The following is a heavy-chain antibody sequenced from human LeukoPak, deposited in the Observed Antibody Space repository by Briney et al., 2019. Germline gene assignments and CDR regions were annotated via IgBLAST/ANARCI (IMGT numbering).Heavy chain of an antibody. CDR1: GFTFTNHW. Sequence: GGSLRLSCAASGFTFTNHWMSWVRQAPGKGLEWVANIKQDGSEKYYVDSAKGRFTISRDNAKKSLYLEMNNLRAEDTAVYYCATDGAGFDTWGQGVLVTVSS. V-gene: IGHV3-7*03. J-gene: IGHJ5*02. CDR3: ATDGAGFDT. CDR2: IKQDGSEK.